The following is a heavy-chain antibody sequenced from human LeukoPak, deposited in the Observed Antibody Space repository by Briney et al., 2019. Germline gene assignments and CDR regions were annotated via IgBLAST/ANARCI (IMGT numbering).Heavy chain of an antibody. J-gene: IGHJ6*02. Sequence: GSLRLSCAASGFTFSSYGMHWVRQAPGKGLEWVAVISYDGSNKYYADSVKGRFTISRDNSKNTLYLQMNSLRAEDTAVYYCANLVGATNFYYYYGMDVWSQGTTVTVSS. CDR2: ISYDGSNK. CDR1: GFTFSSYG. D-gene: IGHD1-26*01. V-gene: IGHV3-30*18. CDR3: ANLVGATNFYYYYGMDV.